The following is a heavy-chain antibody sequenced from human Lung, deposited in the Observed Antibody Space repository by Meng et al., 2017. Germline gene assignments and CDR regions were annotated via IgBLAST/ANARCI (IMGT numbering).Heavy chain of an antibody. CDR3: ARGRRNEPLFDY. Sequence: QVQLGQSGAEVKKPGSSVKVACRTAGGSFSTHTFSWVRQAPGQGLGWMGGLIAVFDKTKAAPRFQDRVTFTADESTSTAYMELSSLTFDDTAVYFCARGRRNEPLFDYWGQGTLVTVSS. J-gene: IGHJ4*02. V-gene: IGHV1-69*13. D-gene: IGHD1-14*01. CDR1: GGSFSTHT. CDR2: LIAVFDKT.